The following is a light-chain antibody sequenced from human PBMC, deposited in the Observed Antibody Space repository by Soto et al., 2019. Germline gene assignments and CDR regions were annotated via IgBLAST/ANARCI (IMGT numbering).Light chain of an antibody. J-gene: IGKJ1*01. V-gene: IGKV2-24*01. Sequence: VLTQTALSSPVTLGQSASISCRSSHGLVHSSGNTYLSWLHQRPGQPPRLLFFKVSERFAGAPDRFSASGAGTHFTLTISSVEAGDVGVYYCLQSTHFPCTVGQGTKVEV. CDR3: LQSTHFPCT. CDR2: KVS. CDR1: HGLVHSSGNTY.